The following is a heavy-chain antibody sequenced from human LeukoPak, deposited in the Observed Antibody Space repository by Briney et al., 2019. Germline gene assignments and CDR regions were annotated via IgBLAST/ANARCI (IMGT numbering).Heavy chain of an antibody. CDR2: ISGSGGST. CDR3: AKRGPYRSGWADY. D-gene: IGHD6-19*01. J-gene: IGHJ4*02. CDR1: GFTFSSYA. V-gene: IGHV3-23*01. Sequence: PGGSLRLSCAASGFTFSSYAMSRVRQAPGKGLEWVSAISGSGGSTYCADSVKGRFTISRDNSKSTLYLQMNTLRAEDTAVYYCAKRGPYRSGWADYWGQGTLVTVSS.